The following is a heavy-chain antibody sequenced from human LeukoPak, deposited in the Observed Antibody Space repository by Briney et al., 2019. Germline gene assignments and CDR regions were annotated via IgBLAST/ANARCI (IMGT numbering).Heavy chain of an antibody. J-gene: IGHJ3*02. CDR1: GFTFSNAW. CDR3: AKSLVAAAASDAFDI. D-gene: IGHD6-13*01. Sequence: GGSLRLSCAASGFTFSNAWMSWVRQAPGKGLEWVSAISGSGSTYYEDSVKGRFTISRDNSKNTLYLQMNSLRAEDTAVYYCAKSLVAAAASDAFDIWGQGTMVTVSS. CDR2: ISGSGST. V-gene: IGHV3-23*01.